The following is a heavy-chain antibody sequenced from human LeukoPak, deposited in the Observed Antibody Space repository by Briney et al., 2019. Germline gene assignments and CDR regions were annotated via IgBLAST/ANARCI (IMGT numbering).Heavy chain of an antibody. CDR1: GFTFSSYA. V-gene: IGHV3-23*01. Sequence: GGSLRLSWAASGFTFSSYAMSWVRQAPGKGLEWVSAISGSGGSTYYADSVKGRFTTSRDNSKNTLYLQMNSLRAEDTAVYYCAKDHVPTTVVTPYYFDYWGQGTLVTVSS. J-gene: IGHJ4*02. CDR2: ISGSGGST. CDR3: AKDHVPTTVVTPYYFDY. D-gene: IGHD4-23*01.